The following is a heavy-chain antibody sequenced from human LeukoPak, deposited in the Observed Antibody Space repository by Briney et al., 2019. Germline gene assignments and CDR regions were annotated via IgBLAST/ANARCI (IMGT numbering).Heavy chain of an antibody. J-gene: IGHJ6*02. CDR2: ISSSSSYK. CDR1: GFTFSSYS. V-gene: IGHV3-21*01. CDR3: ARVSYGSNEVYYAMDV. D-gene: IGHD3-10*01. Sequence: GGSLRLSSAASGFTFSSYSVNWVRQAPGRGLEWVSYISSSSSYKYYVDSVKGRFTISRDNAKNSLYLQMNSLRADDTAVYYCARVSYGSNEVYYAMDVWGQGTTVTVSS.